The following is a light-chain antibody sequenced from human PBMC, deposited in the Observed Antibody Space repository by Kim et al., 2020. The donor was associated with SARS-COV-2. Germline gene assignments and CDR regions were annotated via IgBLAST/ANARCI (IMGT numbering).Light chain of an antibody. V-gene: IGKV1-39*01. J-gene: IGKJ2*01. CDR1: QSVSGY. Sequence: DIQMAQSPSSLSASVGDTVTITCRASQSVSGYLNWYQQKSGKAPKLLIYAASNLQSGVPSRFSGSGSGTELTLTITSLQPEDFATYYCQQTYTTPYTCGQGTKLEI. CDR2: AAS. CDR3: QQTYTTPYT.